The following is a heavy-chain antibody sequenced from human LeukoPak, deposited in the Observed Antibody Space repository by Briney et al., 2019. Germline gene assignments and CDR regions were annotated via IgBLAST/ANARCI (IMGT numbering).Heavy chain of an antibody. CDR3: ARDRGGSYSAIDY. D-gene: IGHD1-26*01. J-gene: IGHJ4*02. V-gene: IGHV3-48*04. CDR2: ISSSSSTM. CDR1: GFTFSSYS. Sequence: GGSLRLSCAASGFTFSSYSMNWVRQAPGKGLEWVSFISSSSSTMYYADSVKGRFTIYRDNAKNLLYLQMNSLRAEDTAVYYCARDRGGSYSAIDYWGQGTLVTVSS.